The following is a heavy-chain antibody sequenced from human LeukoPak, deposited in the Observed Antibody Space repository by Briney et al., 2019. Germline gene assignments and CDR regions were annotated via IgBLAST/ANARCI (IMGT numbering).Heavy chain of an antibody. Sequence: SETLSLTCAVYGGSFSGYYWSWIRQLPGEGLEWIGEINHSGSTNYNPSLKSRVTISVDTSKSQFSLKLSSVTAADTAVYYCARGRPPVGYYFDYWGQGTLVTVSS. D-gene: IGHD2-15*01. CDR1: GGSFSGYY. CDR2: INHSGST. CDR3: ARGRPPVGYYFDY. V-gene: IGHV4-34*01. J-gene: IGHJ4*02.